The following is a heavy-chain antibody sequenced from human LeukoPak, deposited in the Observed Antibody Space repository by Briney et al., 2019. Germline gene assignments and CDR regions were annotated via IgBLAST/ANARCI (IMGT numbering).Heavy chain of an antibody. D-gene: IGHD3-22*01. CDR1: GGSISSGGYS. V-gene: IGHV4-30-2*01. CDR2: IYHSGST. Sequence: SQTLSLTCAVSGGSISSGGYSWSWIRQPPGKGLEWIGYIYHSGSTYYNPSLKSRVTISVDRSKNQFSLKLSSVTAADTAVYYCARDTYYYDSTLRGGWFDPWGQGTLVTVSS. CDR3: ARDTYYYDSTLRGGWFDP. J-gene: IGHJ5*02.